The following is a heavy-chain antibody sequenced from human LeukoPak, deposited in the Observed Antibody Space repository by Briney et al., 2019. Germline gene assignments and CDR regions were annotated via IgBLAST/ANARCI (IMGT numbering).Heavy chain of an antibody. CDR3: ARGGVFHGFDI. V-gene: IGHV3-74*01. CDR1: GFTFSSYW. Sequence: GGSLRLSCAASGFTFSSYWMHWVRQAPGKGLVWVSRINSDGSDSIYADSVKGRFTVSRDNAENTVYLQMHSLRAEDTALYYCARGGVFHGFDIWGQGTMVAVSS. D-gene: IGHD3-16*01. CDR2: INSDGSDS. J-gene: IGHJ3*02.